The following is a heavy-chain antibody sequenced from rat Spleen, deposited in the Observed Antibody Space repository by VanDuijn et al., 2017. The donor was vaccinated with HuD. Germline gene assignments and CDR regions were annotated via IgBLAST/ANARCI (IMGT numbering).Heavy chain of an antibody. CDR1: GFTFSEYY. V-gene: IGHV5-25*01. Sequence: EVQLVESDGGLVQPGRSLKLSCAASGFTFSEYYMAWVRQAPTKGLEWVTSITNTGGSTYYPDSVKGRFTISRDNTKSTLYLQMDSLRSEDTATYYCARHNSGYGVMDAWGQGASVTVSS. CDR2: ITNTGGST. J-gene: IGHJ4*01. CDR3: ARHNSGYGVMDA. D-gene: IGHD4-3*01.